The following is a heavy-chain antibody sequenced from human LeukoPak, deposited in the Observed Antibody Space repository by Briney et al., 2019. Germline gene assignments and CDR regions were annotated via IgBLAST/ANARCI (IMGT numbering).Heavy chain of an antibody. Sequence: PSETLSLTCTVSGGSVSNGNFYWSWLRQPPGKTLEWIGYVYYTGSAYYNPSLEGRVTISVDTSKNQFSVRLSSVTAADTAMYYCARSQNYYGSGDYWSQGTLVTDSS. J-gene: IGHJ4*02. CDR3: ARSQNYYGSGDY. D-gene: IGHD3-10*01. CDR1: GGSVSNGNFY. CDR2: VYYTGSA. V-gene: IGHV4-61*01.